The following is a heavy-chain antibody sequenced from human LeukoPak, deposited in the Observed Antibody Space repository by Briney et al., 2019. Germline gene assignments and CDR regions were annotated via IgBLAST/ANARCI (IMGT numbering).Heavy chain of an antibody. V-gene: IGHV3-23*01. CDR1: GFTFSSYA. Sequence: GGSLRLSCAASGFTFSSYAMSWVRQAPGKGLEWVSGISGSGGSTYYADSVKGRFTISRDNSKNTLYLQMNSLRAEDTAVYYCEKRYDSSGWIDYWGQGTLVTVSS. CDR2: ISGSGGST. D-gene: IGHD3-22*01. J-gene: IGHJ4*02. CDR3: EKRYDSSGWIDY.